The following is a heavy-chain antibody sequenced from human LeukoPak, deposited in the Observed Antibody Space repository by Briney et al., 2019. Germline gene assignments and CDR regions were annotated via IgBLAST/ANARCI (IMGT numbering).Heavy chain of an antibody. CDR2: IYYSGST. V-gene: IGHV4-59*08. D-gene: IGHD6-13*01. J-gene: IGHJ4*02. CDR3: ARLEAAATYYFDY. CDR1: GGSISSYY. Sequence: SETLSLTCTVSGGSISSYYWSWIRQPPGKGLEWIGYIYYSGSTNYNPSLKSRVTISVDTSKNQFSLKLSSVTAADTAVYYCARLEAAATYYFDYWGQGTLVTVPS.